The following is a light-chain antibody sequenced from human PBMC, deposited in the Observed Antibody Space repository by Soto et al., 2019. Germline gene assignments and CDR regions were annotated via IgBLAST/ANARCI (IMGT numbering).Light chain of an antibody. CDR3: CSYVGSITFV. CDR2: DVT. Sequence: QSVLTQPRSVSGSPGQSVTISCTGTSSDVCGYNYVSWYQQHPGKAPKLIIYDVTKRPSGVPDRLSGSKSGNTASLTISGLRAEDEADYYCCSYVGSITFVFGTGTKVTVL. J-gene: IGLJ1*01. CDR1: SSDVCGYNY. V-gene: IGLV2-11*01.